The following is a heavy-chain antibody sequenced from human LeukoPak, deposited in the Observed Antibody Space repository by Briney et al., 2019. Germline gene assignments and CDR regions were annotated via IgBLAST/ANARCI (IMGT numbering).Heavy chain of an antibody. D-gene: IGHD3-22*01. J-gene: IGHJ4*02. CDR1: GGSFSGYY. CDR2: INHSGST. Sequence: SETLSLTCAVYGGSFSGYYWSWIRQPPGMGLEWIGEINHSGSTNYNPSLKSRVTISVDTSKNQFSLKLSSVTAADTAVYYCARGQWGYYDSSGYYWAYWGQGTLVTVSS. V-gene: IGHV4-34*01. CDR3: ARGQWGYYDSSGYYWAY.